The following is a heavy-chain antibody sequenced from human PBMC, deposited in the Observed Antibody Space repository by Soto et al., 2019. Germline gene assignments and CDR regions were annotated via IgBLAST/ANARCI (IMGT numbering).Heavy chain of an antibody. V-gene: IGHV1-3*01. CDR3: ARAPLFYDIPSGGMDV. D-gene: IGHD3-9*01. Sequence: GASVKVSSKASGYTFTSYAMHWVRQAPGQRLEWMGWINAGNGNTKYSQKFQGWVTMTRDTSISTAYMELSRLRSDDTAVYYCARAPLFYDIPSGGMDVWGQGTTVTVSS. J-gene: IGHJ6*02. CDR1: GYTFTSYA. CDR2: INAGNGNT.